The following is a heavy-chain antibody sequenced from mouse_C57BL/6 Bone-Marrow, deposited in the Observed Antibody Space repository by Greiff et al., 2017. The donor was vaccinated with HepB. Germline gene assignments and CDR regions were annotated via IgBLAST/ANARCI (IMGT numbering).Heavy chain of an antibody. J-gene: IGHJ1*03. V-gene: IGHV2-2*01. Sequence: VQLQQSGPGLVQPSQCLSITCTVSGFSLTSYGVHWVRQSPGKGLEWLGVIWSGGSTDYTAAFISRLSISKDNSKSQVFFKMNSLQADDTAIYYCARSDYDRSWYFDVWGTGTTVTVSS. CDR1: GFSLTSYG. CDR2: IWSGGST. CDR3: ARSDYDRSWYFDV. D-gene: IGHD2-4*01.